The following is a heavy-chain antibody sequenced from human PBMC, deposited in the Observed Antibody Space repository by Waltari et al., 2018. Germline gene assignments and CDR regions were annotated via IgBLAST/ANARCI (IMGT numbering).Heavy chain of an antibody. CDR2: IRSSISDI. CDR3: ARAQQGSGTDRALDY. CDR1: GFPFSSSS. D-gene: IGHD3-10*01. Sequence: EVQLVESGGGLVKPGGSLRLSWAASGFPFSSSSMNWVRQAPGKGLEWVTSIRSSISDIYDADSVKGRFTIARDNAKNSLYLQMNSLRAEDTAVYYCARAQQGSGTDRALDYWGQGTLVTVSS. J-gene: IGHJ4*02. V-gene: IGHV3-21*01.